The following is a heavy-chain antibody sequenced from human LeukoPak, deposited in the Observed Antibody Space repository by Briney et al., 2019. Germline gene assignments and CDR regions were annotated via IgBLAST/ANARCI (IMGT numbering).Heavy chain of an antibody. CDR1: GGSISSYY. CDR2: IYSSGIT. V-gene: IGHV4-4*07. CDR3: ARGGSPKGAFDI. J-gene: IGHJ3*02. Sequence: SETLSLTCSVSGGSISSYYWSWIRQPAGKGLEFIGRIYSSGITNYNPSLESRVTMSVDTSKNQFSLKLRSVTAADTAVYYCARGGSPKGAFDIWGQGTMVTVSS.